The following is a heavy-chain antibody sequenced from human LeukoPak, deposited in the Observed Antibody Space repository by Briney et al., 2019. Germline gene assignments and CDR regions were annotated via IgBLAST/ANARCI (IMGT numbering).Heavy chain of an antibody. Sequence: SETLSLTCTVSGGSISSYYWSWIRQPAGKGLEWIGRIYTYESPNYNPSLKSRVTISVDTSKNQFSLKLSSVTAADTAVYYCARARRDGYNYRGPHYYYMDVWGKGTTVTVSS. D-gene: IGHD5-24*01. CDR1: GGSISSYY. CDR3: ARARRDGYNYRGPHYYYMDV. CDR2: IYTYESP. J-gene: IGHJ6*03. V-gene: IGHV4-4*07.